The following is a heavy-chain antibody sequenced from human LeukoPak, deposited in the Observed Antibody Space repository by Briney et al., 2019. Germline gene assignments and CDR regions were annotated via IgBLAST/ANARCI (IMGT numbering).Heavy chain of an antibody. D-gene: IGHD3-10*01. J-gene: IGHJ4*02. CDR3: ARGGEGYYYGSASQDY. Sequence: PSETLSLTCAVYGGSFSGYYWSWIRQPPGKGLEWIGEINPSGSTNYNPSLKSRVTISVDTSKNQFSLKLSSVTAADTAVYYCARGGEGYYYGSASQDYWGQGALVTVSS. CDR2: INPSGST. V-gene: IGHV4-34*01. CDR1: GGSFSGYY.